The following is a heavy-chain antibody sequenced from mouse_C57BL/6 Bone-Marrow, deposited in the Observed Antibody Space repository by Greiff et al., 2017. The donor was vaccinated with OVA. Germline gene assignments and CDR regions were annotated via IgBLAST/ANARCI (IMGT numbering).Heavy chain of an antibody. CDR1: GFTITDDY. Sequence: VQLQQSGAELVRPGASVKLSCTASGFTITDDYMHWVKQRPEQGLEWIGWIDPENGDTEYNSKFQGKATITADTSSNTAYLKLSSLTSEDTAVYYLTADWGLYYFDYWGQGTTLTVSS. V-gene: IGHV14-4*01. CDR2: IDPENGDT. J-gene: IGHJ2*01. CDR3: TADWGLYYFDY.